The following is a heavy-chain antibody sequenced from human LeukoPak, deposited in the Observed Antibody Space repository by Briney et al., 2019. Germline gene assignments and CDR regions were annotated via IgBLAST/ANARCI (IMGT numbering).Heavy chain of an antibody. V-gene: IGHV4-39*07. Sequence: SETLSLTCIVSGGSISSSIYYWAWVRQPPGKGLEWIGTVFYNGATQYSPSLRSRVTISVDKSKNQFSLKLSSVTAADTAVYYCARRVYGGNPFDYWGQGTLVTVSS. J-gene: IGHJ4*02. D-gene: IGHD4-23*01. CDR2: VFYNGAT. CDR3: ARRVYGGNPFDY. CDR1: GGSISSSIYY.